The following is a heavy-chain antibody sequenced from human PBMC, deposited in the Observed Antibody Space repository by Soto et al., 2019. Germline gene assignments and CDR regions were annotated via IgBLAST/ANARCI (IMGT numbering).Heavy chain of an antibody. Sequence: AETLSLTCAIYGGSSRGYSRSRIRQPPGKGLEWIGEINHSGSTNYNPSLKSRVTISVDTSKNQFSLKLSSVTAADTAVYYCARGLQLWFQPYYYGMDVWGQGTTVT. CDR1: GGSSRGYS. V-gene: IGHV4-34*01. CDR3: ARGLQLWFQPYYYGMDV. D-gene: IGHD5-18*01. J-gene: IGHJ6*02. CDR2: INHSGST.